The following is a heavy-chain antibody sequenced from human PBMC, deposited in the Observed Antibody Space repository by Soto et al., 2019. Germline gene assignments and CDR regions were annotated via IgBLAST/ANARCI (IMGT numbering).Heavy chain of an antibody. J-gene: IGHJ4*02. Sequence: PSETLSLTCAVYGGSFRGHSWTWIRQPPGKGLEWIGEINHSGSSNYSPSLKSRVTISVDLSKNQFSLKLRSVTAADTAVYYCARLTGSFFYDSWGQGTLVTVSS. CDR2: INHSGSS. CDR3: ARLTGSFFYDS. CDR1: GGSFRGHS. V-gene: IGHV4-34*01. D-gene: IGHD1-26*01.